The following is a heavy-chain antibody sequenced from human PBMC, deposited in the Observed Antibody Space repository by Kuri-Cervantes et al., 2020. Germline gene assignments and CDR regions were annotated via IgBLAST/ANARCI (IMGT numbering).Heavy chain of an antibody. D-gene: IGHD6-13*01. V-gene: IGHV4-34*01. Sequence: SQTLSLTCAVYNGSFSGYYWSWIRQPPGKGLEWIGETNQSGSTNYNPSLMSRVTISVDTSKNQFSLKLTSVTAADTAMYYCARAPFAVTAVGHNWFDPWGQGTLVTVSS. CDR3: ARAPFAVTAVGHNWFDP. J-gene: IGHJ5*02. CDR1: NGSFSGYY. CDR2: TNQSGST.